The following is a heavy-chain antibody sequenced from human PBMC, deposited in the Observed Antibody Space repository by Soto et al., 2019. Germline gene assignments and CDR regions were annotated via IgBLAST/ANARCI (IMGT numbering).Heavy chain of an antibody. CDR3: ARGDYGGRWPKYNWFDP. V-gene: IGHV4-34*01. J-gene: IGHJ5*02. CDR1: GGSFSGYY. CDR2: INHSGST. D-gene: IGHD3-10*01. Sequence: PSETLSLTCAVYGGSFSGYYWSWIRQPPGKGLEWIGEINHSGSTNYNPSLKSRVTISVDTSKNQFSLKLSSVTAADTAVYYCARGDYGGRWPKYNWFDPWGQGTLVTVSS.